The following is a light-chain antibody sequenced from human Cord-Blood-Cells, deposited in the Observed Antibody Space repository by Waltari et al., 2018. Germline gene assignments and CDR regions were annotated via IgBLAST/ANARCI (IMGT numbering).Light chain of an antibody. CDR3: QQANSFPLT. Sequence: DIQMTQSPSSVSASVGDRITLTCRASQGIRSWLAWYQQKPVKAPKLLIYAASSLQSGVPSRFSGSGSGTDFTLTISSLQPEDFATYYCQQANSFPLTFGGGTKVEIK. J-gene: IGKJ4*01. CDR1: QGIRSW. V-gene: IGKV1D-12*01. CDR2: AAS.